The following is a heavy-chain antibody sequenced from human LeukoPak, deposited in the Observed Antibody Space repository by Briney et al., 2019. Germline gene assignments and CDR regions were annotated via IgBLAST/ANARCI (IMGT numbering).Heavy chain of an antibody. J-gene: IGHJ4*02. D-gene: IGHD3-22*01. CDR1: GGSFSGYY. V-gene: IGHV4-34*01. CDR2: INHSGST. CDR3: ARGLRKLLRLFDY. Sequence: SETLSLTCAVYGGSFSGYYWSWIRQPPGKGLEWIGEINHSGSTNYNPSLKSRVTISVDTSKNQFSLKLSSVTAADTAVYYCARGLRKLLRLFDYWGQGTLVTVSA.